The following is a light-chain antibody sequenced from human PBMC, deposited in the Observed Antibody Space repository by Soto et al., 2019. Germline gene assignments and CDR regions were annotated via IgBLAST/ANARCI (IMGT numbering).Light chain of an antibody. J-gene: IGKJ4*01. CDR3: QQRSDCPST. CDR2: DAS. V-gene: IGKV3-11*01. Sequence: EIVLTQSPANLSLSPGERATLSCRASQSVSSYLAWYQQKPGQAPRLLIYDASNRATGIPARFSGSGSGTDFTLTISSLEPDDFAVYYCQQRSDCPSTFGGGTKVQIK. CDR1: QSVSSY.